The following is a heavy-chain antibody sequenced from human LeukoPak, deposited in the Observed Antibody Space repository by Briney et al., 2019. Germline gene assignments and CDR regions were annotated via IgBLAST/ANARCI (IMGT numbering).Heavy chain of an antibody. J-gene: IGHJ5*02. CDR1: GGSFSGYY. CDR2: INPSGTT. V-gene: IGHV4-34*01. CDR3: ARSGSMRQLVGRLFDP. Sequence: PSETLSLTCAVYGGSFSGYYWSWIRQPPGKGLEWIGEINPSGTTNYNPSLKSRVTISVDTSKNQFSLKLTSVTAADTAVYYCARSGSMRQLVGRLFDPWGQGTLVTLSS. D-gene: IGHD6-6*01.